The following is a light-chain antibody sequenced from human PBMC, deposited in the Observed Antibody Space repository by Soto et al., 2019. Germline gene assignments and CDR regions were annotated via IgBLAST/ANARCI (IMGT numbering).Light chain of an antibody. CDR1: QGIGNY. V-gene: IGKV1D-8*01. CDR3: QQYYTFPWT. J-gene: IGKJ1*01. CDR2: AAS. Sequence: VVWMTQSPSLLSASAGDRVTISCRVSQGIGNYLAWYQQKPGKAPELLIYAASILQSGVPSRFSGSRSGTDFTLTISYLQSEDLATYYCQQYYTFPWTFGQGTKVGIK.